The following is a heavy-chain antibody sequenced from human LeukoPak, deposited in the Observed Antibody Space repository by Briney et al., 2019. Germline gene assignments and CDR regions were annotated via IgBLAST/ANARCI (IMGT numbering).Heavy chain of an antibody. V-gene: IGHV4-59*01. CDR1: GGSISSYC. CDR2: IYYSGST. Sequence: SETLSLTCTVSGGSISSYCWSWIRQPPGRGLEWIGYIYYSGSTNYNPSLKSRVTISVDTSKNQFSLRLSSVTAADTAVYYCARVTGYMIEDYFDYWGQGTLVTVSS. D-gene: IGHD3-22*01. CDR3: ARVTGYMIEDYFDY. J-gene: IGHJ4*02.